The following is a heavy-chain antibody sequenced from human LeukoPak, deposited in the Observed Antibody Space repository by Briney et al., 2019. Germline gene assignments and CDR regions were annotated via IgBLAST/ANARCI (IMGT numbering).Heavy chain of an antibody. J-gene: IGHJ3*02. CDR2: INHSGST. CDR3: ARWTTVTLDAFDI. Sequence: GSLRLSCAASGFTFSSYAVTWVRQAPGKGLEWIGEINHSGSTNYNPSLKSRVTISVDKSKNQFSLKLSSVTAADTAVYYCARWTTVTLDAFDIWGQGTMVTVSS. CDR1: GFTFSSYA. D-gene: IGHD4-17*01. V-gene: IGHV4-34*01.